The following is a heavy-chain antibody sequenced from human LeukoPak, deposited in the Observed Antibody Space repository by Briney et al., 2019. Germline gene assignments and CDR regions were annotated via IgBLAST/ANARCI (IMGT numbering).Heavy chain of an antibody. Sequence: GGSLRLSCVASGFTSSDYWLSWVRQAPGKGLEWVANIKQDGTDKYYVDSVKGRFTISRDNAKNSLFLEMNSLRAEDTAIYYCXXGVSCRGGTCFNFRXXYXXMDVXGQGTTVXVSS. CDR1: GFTSSDYW. J-gene: IGHJ6*02. CDR2: IKQDGTDK. V-gene: IGHV3-7*01. D-gene: IGHD2-15*01. CDR3: XXGVSCRGGTCFNFRXXYXXMDV.